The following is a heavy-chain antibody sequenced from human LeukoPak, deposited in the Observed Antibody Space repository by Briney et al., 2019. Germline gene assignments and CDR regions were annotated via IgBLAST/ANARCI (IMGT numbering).Heavy chain of an antibody. V-gene: IGHV1-2*02. J-gene: IGHJ3*02. CDR1: GYTFTGYY. CDR2: INPNSGGT. Sequence: GASVKVSCKASGYTFTGYYMHWVRQAPGQGLEWMGWINPNSGGTNYAQKFQGRITMTRDTSISTAYMELSRLRSEDTAVYYCARRPHDYGDSRYAFDIWGQGTMVTVSS. D-gene: IGHD4-17*01. CDR3: ARRPHDYGDSRYAFDI.